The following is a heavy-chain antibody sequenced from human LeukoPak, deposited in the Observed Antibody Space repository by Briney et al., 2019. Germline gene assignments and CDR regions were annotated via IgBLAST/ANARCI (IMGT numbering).Heavy chain of an antibody. CDR1: GASFSSNNYY. CDR2: ISYSGRT. CDR3: ARLDGAAAGNRWFDP. D-gene: IGHD6-13*01. J-gene: IGHJ5*02. V-gene: IGHV4-39*01. Sequence: SETLSLTCTVSGASFSSNNYYWSWIRQPPEEGLESIGTISYSGRTYYNPSLKSRVTISVDTSKNQFSLKLSSVTAADTAVYYCARLDGAAAGNRWFDPWGQGTLVTVSS.